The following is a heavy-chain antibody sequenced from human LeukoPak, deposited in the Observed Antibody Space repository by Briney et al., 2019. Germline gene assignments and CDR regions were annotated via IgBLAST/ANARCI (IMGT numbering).Heavy chain of an antibody. D-gene: IGHD3-10*01. CDR3: ARDYYGSGSGYWFDP. Sequence: SETLSLTCTVSGDSISSYYWSWIRQPPGKGLEWIGYIYYSGSTNYNPSLKSRVTISVDTSKNQFSLKLSSVTAADTAVYYCARDYYGSGSGYWFDPWGQGTLVTVSS. V-gene: IGHV4-59*01. CDR2: IYYSGST. J-gene: IGHJ5*02. CDR1: GDSISSYY.